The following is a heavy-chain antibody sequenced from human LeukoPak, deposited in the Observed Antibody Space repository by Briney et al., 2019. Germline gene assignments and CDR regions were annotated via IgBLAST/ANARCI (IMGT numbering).Heavy chain of an antibody. J-gene: IGHJ4*02. CDR3: ARTLRDYYGSGSDY. D-gene: IGHD3-10*01. V-gene: IGHV3-66*01. CDR1: GFTVSSNY. CDR2: IYSGGST. Sequence: TGGSLRLSCAASGFTVSSNYMSWVRQAPGKGLEWVSVIYSGGSTYYADSVKGRFTISRDNSKNTLYLQMNSLRAEDTAVYYCARTLRDYYGSGSDYWGQGTLVTVSS.